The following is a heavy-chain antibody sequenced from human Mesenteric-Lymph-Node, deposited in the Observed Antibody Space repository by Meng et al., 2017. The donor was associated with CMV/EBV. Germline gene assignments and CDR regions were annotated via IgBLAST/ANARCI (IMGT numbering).Heavy chain of an antibody. Sequence: GESLKISCSASGFTFSSYAMAWVRQAPGKGLEWVSGISDNGAHTYYTDSVKGRFTISRDNSNTLYLQMNSLRAEDTAVYHCAKTMRYSSSPFDCWGQGTLVTVSS. J-gene: IGHJ4*02. CDR1: GFTFSSYA. D-gene: IGHD5-18*01. CDR2: ISDNGAHT. CDR3: AKTMRYSSSPFDC. V-gene: IGHV3-23*01.